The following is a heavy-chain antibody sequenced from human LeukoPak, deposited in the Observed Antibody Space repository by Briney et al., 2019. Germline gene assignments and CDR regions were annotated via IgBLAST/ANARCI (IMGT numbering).Heavy chain of an antibody. CDR1: GFTFSSNC. CDR2: INPDGTTK. CDR3: ARGDFNTGRWFDP. Sequence: GGSLRLSCAASGFTFSSNCMSWVRQAAGKGLEWVANINPDGTTKLYVGSGTGRFTISRDNARNSLYLEMNSLRDEDTAVYFCARGDFNTGRWFDPWGQGTRVTVSS. J-gene: IGHJ5*02. V-gene: IGHV3-7*01. D-gene: IGHD1-14*01.